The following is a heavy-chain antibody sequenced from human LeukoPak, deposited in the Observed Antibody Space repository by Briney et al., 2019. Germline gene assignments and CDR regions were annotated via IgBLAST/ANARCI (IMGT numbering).Heavy chain of an antibody. CDR2: VYSSGSV. Sequence: GGSLRLSCAASRFTVSRNYMSWVRQAPGKGLEWVSVVYSSGSVSYADSVKGRFTISRDSSKNTANLQMNSLRLEDTAVYYCAGGATVVTLDYWGQGNLVTVSS. CDR3: AGGATVVTLDY. V-gene: IGHV3-66*02. D-gene: IGHD4-23*01. CDR1: RFTVSRNY. J-gene: IGHJ4*02.